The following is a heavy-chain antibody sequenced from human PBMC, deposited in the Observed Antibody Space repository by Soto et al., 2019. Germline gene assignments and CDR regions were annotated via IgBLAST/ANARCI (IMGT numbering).Heavy chain of an antibody. D-gene: IGHD6-13*01. CDR1: GFTFSSYA. V-gene: IGHV3-23*01. Sequence: EVQLLESGGGLVQPGGSLRLSCAASGFTFSSYAMSWVRQAPGKGLEWVSAISGSGGSTYYADSVKGRFTISRDNSKNTLYLQMNSLRAEDTAVYYCAKEREQQLVRSWSNSNWFDPWGQGTLVTVSS. CDR2: ISGSGGST. J-gene: IGHJ5*02. CDR3: AKEREQQLVRSWSNSNWFDP.